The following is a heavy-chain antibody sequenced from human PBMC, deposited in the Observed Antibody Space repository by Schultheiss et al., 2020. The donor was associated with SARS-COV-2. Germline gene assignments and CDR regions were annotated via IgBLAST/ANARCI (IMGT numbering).Heavy chain of an antibody. Sequence: SETLSLTCTVSGGSISSYYWSWIRQPPGKGLELIGEINHSGSTNYNPSLKSRVTISVDTSKNQYSLKLSSVTAADTAVYYCARVSTTVTRSHYYGMDDWGQGTTVTVAS. V-gene: IGHV4-34*01. CDR3: ARVSTTVTRSHYYGMDD. D-gene: IGHD4-11*01. CDR1: GGSISSYY. CDR2: INHSGST. J-gene: IGHJ6*02.